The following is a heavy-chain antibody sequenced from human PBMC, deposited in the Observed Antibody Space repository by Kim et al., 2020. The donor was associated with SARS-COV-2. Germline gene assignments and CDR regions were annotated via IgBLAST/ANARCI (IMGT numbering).Heavy chain of an antibody. D-gene: IGHD3-3*01. Sequence: SETLSLTCAVYGGSFSGYYWSWIRQPPGKGLEWIGEINHSGSTNYNPSLKSRVTISVDTSKNQFSLKLSSVTAADTAVYYCASFSYDFWSGYSATNWFDPWGQGTLVTVSS. CDR3: ASFSYDFWSGYSATNWFDP. CDR2: INHSGST. CDR1: GGSFSGYY. V-gene: IGHV4-34*01. J-gene: IGHJ5*02.